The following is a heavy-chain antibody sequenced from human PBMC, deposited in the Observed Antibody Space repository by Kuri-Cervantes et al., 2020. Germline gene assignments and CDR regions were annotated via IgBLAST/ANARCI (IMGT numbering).Heavy chain of an antibody. V-gene: IGHV4-38-2*01. J-gene: IGHJ4*02. CDR3: ASLYYYDTTH. CDR1: GYSISRGYH. D-gene: IGHD3-22*01. Sequence: ESLKISCVVFGYSISRGYHWGWIRQPPGKGLEWIGSASHSDNTLYNPPLKSRVTILIDTSKNQFSLKLSSVTAADTAMYYCASLYYYDTTHWGQGTLVTVSS. CDR2: ASHSDNT.